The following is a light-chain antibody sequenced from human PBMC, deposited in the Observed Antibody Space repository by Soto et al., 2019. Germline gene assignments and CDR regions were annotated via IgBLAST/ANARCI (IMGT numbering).Light chain of an antibody. CDR3: QQYNDFSWT. CDR2: KAS. Sequence: MYMTQSPSTLSASVGDRVSINCRASQSISAWLAWYQQKPGKAPRLLIYKASTLEIGVPSRFSGSGSGTEFTLTISSLQPDDVATYCCQQYNDFSWTLGQGTQVDSK. V-gene: IGKV1-5*03. J-gene: IGKJ1*01. CDR1: QSISAW.